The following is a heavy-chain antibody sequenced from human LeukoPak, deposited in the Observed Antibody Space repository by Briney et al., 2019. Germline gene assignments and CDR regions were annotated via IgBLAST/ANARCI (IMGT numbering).Heavy chain of an antibody. CDR1: GFTFSSYA. D-gene: IGHD5-24*01. J-gene: IGHJ4*02. CDR3: AKVSARDGYNTFGY. V-gene: IGHV3-23*01. CDR2: ISGSGGST. Sequence: EAGGSLRLSCAASGFTFSSYAMSWVRRAPGKGLEWVSAISGSGGSTYYADSVKGRFTISRDNSKNTLYLQMNSLRAEDTAVYYCAKVSARDGYNTFGYWGQGTLVTVSS.